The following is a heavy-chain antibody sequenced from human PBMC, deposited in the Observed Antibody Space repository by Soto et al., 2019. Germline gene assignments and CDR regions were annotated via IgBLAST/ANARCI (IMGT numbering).Heavy chain of an antibody. CDR1: GFTFSSYS. Sequence: HPGGSLRLSCAASGFTFSSYSMNWVRQAPGKGLEWVSYISSSSSTIYYADSVKGRFTISRDNAKNSLYLQMNSLRDEDTAVYYCARVSRSGYYYWEGVSAFDIWGQGTMVTVSS. CDR3: ARVSRSGYYYWEGVSAFDI. D-gene: IGHD3-22*01. J-gene: IGHJ3*02. V-gene: IGHV3-48*02. CDR2: ISSSSSTI.